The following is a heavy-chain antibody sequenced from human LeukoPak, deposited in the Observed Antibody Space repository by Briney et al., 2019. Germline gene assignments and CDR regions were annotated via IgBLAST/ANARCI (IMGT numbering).Heavy chain of an antibody. V-gene: IGHV3-48*03. Sequence: HLGGSLRLSCVASGFTFSSYEMNWVRQAPGKGLEWISYISRSGATVNDADSVKGRFTISRDDAKQSLYLQMNSLRAEDTAVYYCARSMVTNYFDYWGQGSLVTVSS. D-gene: IGHD2-21*02. CDR2: ISRSGATV. J-gene: IGHJ4*02. CDR3: ARSMVTNYFDY. CDR1: GFTFSSYE.